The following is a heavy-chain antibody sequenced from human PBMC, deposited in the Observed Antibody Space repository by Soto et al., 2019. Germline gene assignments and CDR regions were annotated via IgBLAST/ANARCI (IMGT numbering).Heavy chain of an antibody. CDR1: GGSISSGDYY. D-gene: IGHD5-18*01. CDR3: ARGLVDTAMATFDY. J-gene: IGHJ4*02. V-gene: IGHV4-30-4*01. CDR2: IYYSGST. Sequence: QVQLQESGPGLVKPSQTLSLTCTVSGGSISSGDYYWSWFRQPPGAGLERFGYIYYSGSTYYNPSLKSRVTLSVDTSKNQFSLKLSSVTAADTAVYYCARGLVDTAMATFDYWGQGTLVTVSS.